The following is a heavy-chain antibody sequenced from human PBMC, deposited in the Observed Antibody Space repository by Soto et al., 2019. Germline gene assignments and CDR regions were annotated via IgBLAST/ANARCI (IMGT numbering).Heavy chain of an antibody. V-gene: IGHV1-18*01. CDR3: ARGRYGDY. Sequence: QVHLVQSGAEVKKPGASVKVSCQGSGYAFTTYGITWVRQAPGQGLEWMGWISAHNGNTNYAQKLQGRVTVTRDTSTSTAYMELRSPRYDDTAVYYCARGRYGDYWGQGDLVTVSS. CDR1: GYAFTTYG. CDR2: ISAHNGNT. J-gene: IGHJ4*02. D-gene: IGHD1-1*01.